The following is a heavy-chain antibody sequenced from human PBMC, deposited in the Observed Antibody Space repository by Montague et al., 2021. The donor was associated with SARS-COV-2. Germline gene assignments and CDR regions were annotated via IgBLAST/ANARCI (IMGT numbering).Heavy chain of an antibody. Sequence: TLSLTCTVSGASINSGDYSWSRNRPHPGKGLVPFGFISSTGSTYYNPSLKSRVTISADTSKNQFSLKLSSVTASDPAVYSCARDLHDTTGSTYLTPSRFESWGQGTLVTVSS. CDR3: ARDLHDTTGSTYLTPSRFES. D-gene: IGHD3-22*01. CDR1: GASINSGDYS. J-gene: IGHJ5*01. V-gene: IGHV4-31*03. CDR2: ISSTGST.